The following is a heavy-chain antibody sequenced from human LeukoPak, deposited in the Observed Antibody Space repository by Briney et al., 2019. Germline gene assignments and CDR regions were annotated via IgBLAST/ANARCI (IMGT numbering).Heavy chain of an antibody. CDR1: GFTFSSYA. J-gene: IGHJ4*02. CDR3: VRDLYRIVVVPHYFDY. D-gene: IGHD3-22*01. Sequence: GGSLRLSCAASGFTFSSYAMSWVRQAPGKGLEWVANIKQDGSEKYYVDSVKGRFTISRDNAKNSLYLQMNSQRAEDTAVYYCVRDLYRIVVVPHYFDYWGQGTLVTVSS. V-gene: IGHV3-7*01. CDR2: IKQDGSEK.